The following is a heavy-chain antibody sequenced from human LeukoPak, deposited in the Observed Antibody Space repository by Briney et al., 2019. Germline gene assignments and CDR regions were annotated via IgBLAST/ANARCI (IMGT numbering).Heavy chain of an antibody. CDR1: GGSFSGYY. Sequence: SETLSLTCAVYGGSFSGYYWSWIRQPPGKGLEWIGEINHSGSTNYNPSLKSRVTISVDTSKNQFSLKLNSVTAADTAVYYCARGHPSITIFGVVINNYYYYMDVWGKGTTVTVSS. CDR3: ARGHPSITIFGVVINNYYYYMDV. V-gene: IGHV4-34*01. D-gene: IGHD3-3*01. CDR2: INHSGST. J-gene: IGHJ6*03.